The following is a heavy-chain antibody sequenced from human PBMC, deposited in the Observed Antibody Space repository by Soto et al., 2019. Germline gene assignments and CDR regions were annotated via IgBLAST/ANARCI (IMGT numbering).Heavy chain of an antibody. V-gene: IGHV4-30-2*01. D-gene: IGHD3-10*01. CDR3: ASRNYPLDYFDY. CDR2: IYHSGST. J-gene: IGHJ4*02. CDR1: GGSISSGGYS. Sequence: PSETLSLTCAVSGGSISSGGYSWNWIRQPPGKGLEWIGYIYHSGSTYYNPSLKSRVTISVDRSKNQFSLKLSSVTAADTAVYYCASRNYPLDYFDYWGQGTLVTVSS.